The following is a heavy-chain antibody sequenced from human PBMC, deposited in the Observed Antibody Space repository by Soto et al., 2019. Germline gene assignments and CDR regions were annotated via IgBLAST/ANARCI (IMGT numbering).Heavy chain of an antibody. CDR3: AKDRRDYYYDSSGSSGQNV. J-gene: IGHJ4*02. CDR1: GFTFSSYA. Sequence: GGSLRLSCAASGFTFSSYAMSWVRQAPGKGLEWVSAISGSGGSTYYADSVKGRFTISRDNSKNTLYLQMNSLRAEDTAVYYCAKDRRDYYYDSSGSSGQNVCGQGTLVTVSS. V-gene: IGHV3-23*01. CDR2: ISGSGGST. D-gene: IGHD3-22*01.